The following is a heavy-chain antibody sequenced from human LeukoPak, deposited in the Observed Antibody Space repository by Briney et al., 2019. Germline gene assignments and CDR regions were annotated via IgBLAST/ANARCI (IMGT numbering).Heavy chain of an antibody. J-gene: IGHJ4*02. CDR2: IYYSGST. CDR1: GGSISNFY. V-gene: IGHV4-59*08. Sequence: SETLSLTCTVSGGSISNFYWSWIRQPPGKGLEWIGYIYYSGSTNYNPSLKSRVTISVDTSKNQFSLKLSSVTAADTAVYYCARQVDKPQLMDYWGQGTLVTVSS. CDR3: ARQVDKPQLMDY. D-gene: IGHD6-13*01.